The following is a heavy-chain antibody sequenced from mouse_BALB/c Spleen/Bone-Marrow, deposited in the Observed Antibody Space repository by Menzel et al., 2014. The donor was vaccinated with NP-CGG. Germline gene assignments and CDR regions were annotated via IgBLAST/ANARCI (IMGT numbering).Heavy chain of an antibody. D-gene: IGHD4-1*01. CDR1: GYVFTNYL. V-gene: IGHV1-54*01. CDR3: ARSLTGKKAFDY. J-gene: IGHJ2*01. CDR2: INAGSGGT. Sequence: VQLQESGAELVRPGTSVKVSCKASGYVFTNYLIEWVKQRPGQGLEWIGVINAGSGGTDYSEKFKGEATLTADKSSSTAYMQLSGLTSDDSAVYFCARSLTGKKAFDYGGQGTTLTVSS.